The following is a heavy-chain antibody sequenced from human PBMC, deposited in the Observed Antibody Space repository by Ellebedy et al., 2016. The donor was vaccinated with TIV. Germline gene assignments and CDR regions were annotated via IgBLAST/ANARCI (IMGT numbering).Heavy chain of an antibody. V-gene: IGHV3-53*01. J-gene: IGHJ4*02. CDR2: IFNAADGGET. Sequence: PGGSLRLSCAASGFTVTTNYMNWVRQAPGKGLEWVSVIFNAADGGETHYADPVKGRFTISRDSSKNTLYLQMNSLRAEDTAVYYCARDAAGNGGKLDYWGQGALVTVSS. D-gene: IGHD4-23*01. CDR3: ARDAAGNGGKLDY. CDR1: GFTVTTNY.